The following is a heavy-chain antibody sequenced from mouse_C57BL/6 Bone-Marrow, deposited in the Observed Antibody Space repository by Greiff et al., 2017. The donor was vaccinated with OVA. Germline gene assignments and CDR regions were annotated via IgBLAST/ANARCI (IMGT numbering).Heavy chain of an antibody. D-gene: IGHD1-1*01. CDR3: ARCGSSYLFAY. Sequence: VNVVESGAELARPGASVKLSCKASGYTFTSYGISWVKQRTGQGLEWIGEIYPRSGNTYYNEKFKGKATLTADKSSSTAYMELRSLTSDDSAVYFCARCGSSYLFAYWGQGTLVTVSA. CDR1: GYTFTSYG. J-gene: IGHJ3*01. V-gene: IGHV1-81*01. CDR2: IYPRSGNT.